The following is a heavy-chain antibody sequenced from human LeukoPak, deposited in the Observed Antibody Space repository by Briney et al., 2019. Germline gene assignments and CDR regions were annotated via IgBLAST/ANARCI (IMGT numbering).Heavy chain of an antibody. V-gene: IGHV3-66*01. Sequence: PGGSLRLSCAASGLTVTNNYWHWVRQPPGKGPEWISILYSDGDTEYADSVKGRFTFSRDSSRNTLCLQMNGLRAEDTAVYYCARGDSVWGSYRDTGYFHYATDVWGQGTTVTVSS. CDR1: GLTVTNNY. CDR2: LYSDGDT. CDR3: ARGDSVWGSYRDTGYFHYATDV. J-gene: IGHJ6*02. D-gene: IGHD3-16*02.